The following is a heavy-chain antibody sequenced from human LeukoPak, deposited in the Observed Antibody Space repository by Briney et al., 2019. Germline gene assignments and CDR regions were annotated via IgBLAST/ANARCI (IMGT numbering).Heavy chain of an antibody. CDR2: INHSGST. Sequence: SETLSLTCAVYGGSFSGYYWSWIRQPPGKGLEWIGEINHSGSTNYNPSLKSRVTISVDTSKNQFSLKLSSVTAADTAVYYCARQGRKRSFDYWGQGTLVTVSS. CDR3: ARQGRKRSFDY. V-gene: IGHV4-34*01. CDR1: GGSFSGYY. J-gene: IGHJ4*02.